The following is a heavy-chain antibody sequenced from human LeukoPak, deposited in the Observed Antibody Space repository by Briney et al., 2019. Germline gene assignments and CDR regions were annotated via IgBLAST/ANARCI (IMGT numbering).Heavy chain of an antibody. CDR1: GYTFTGYY. CDR2: INPNSGGT. Sequence: ASVKVSCKASGYTFTGYYMHWVRQAPGQGLEWMRWINPNSGGTNYAQKFQGRVTMTRDTSVSTAYMELNRLRSDDTGVYYCARDTTMITYWFDPWGQGTLVTVSS. V-gene: IGHV1-2*02. J-gene: IGHJ5*02. D-gene: IGHD5-18*01. CDR3: ARDTTMITYWFDP.